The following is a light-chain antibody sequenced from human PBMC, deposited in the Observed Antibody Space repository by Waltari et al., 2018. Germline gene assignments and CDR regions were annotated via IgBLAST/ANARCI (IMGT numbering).Light chain of an antibody. J-gene: IGLJ2*01. CDR1: SSDVGGYNY. Sequence: QSALTQPPSASGSPGQSVTISCTGTSSDVGGYNYVSWYQQHPGKAPKLMIYEVSKRPEGVPVRFAGSKSCNTASLTVSGLQAEDESDYYCSSYAGTDVVFGGGTKLTVL. V-gene: IGLV2-8*01. CDR2: EVS. CDR3: SSYAGTDVV.